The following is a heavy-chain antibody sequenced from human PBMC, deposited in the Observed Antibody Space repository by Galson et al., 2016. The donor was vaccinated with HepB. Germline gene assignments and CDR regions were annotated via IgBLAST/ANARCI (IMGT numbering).Heavy chain of an antibody. CDR2: ISYVGTNI. J-gene: IGHJ4*02. CDR3: AQDRHYGSGIVDY. V-gene: IGHV3-30*18. CDR1: GFPFSSYG. D-gene: IGHD3-10*01. Sequence: SLRLSCAASSGFPFSSYGLHWVRQAPGKALEWVAVISYVGTNIFYADSVKGRFTISRDNSKNTLYLQMNSLRREDTAVYYCAQDRHYGSGIVDYWGQGTLVTVSS.